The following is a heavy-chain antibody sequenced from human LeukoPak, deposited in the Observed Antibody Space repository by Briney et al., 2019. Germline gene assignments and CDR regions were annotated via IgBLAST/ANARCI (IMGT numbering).Heavy chain of an antibody. CDR2: ISSSSSYI. CDR3: ARPGIAAAGDYFDY. CDR1: GFTFSSYS. J-gene: IGHJ4*02. D-gene: IGHD6-13*01. Sequence: GGSLRLSCAASGFTFSSYSMNWVRQAPGKGLEWVSSISSSSSYIYYADSVKGRFTISRDNAKNSLYLQMNSLRAEDTAVYYCARPGIAAAGDYFDYWGQGTLVTDSS. V-gene: IGHV3-21*01.